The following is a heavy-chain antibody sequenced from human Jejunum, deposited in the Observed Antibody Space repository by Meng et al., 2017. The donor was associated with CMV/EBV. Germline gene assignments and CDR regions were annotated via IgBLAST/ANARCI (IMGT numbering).Heavy chain of an antibody. Sequence: VSGGSINDNKWWTWVRQTPGRRLEWIGEIFRTGTTSINPSLKSRVTISADKSKNHFSLNLSSVTDADTAVYYCVTHDYGSRTSGFGPWGQGTLVTVSS. CDR1: GGSINDNKW. CDR3: VTHDYGSRTSGFGP. J-gene: IGHJ5*02. CDR2: IFRTGTT. D-gene: IGHD3-10*01. V-gene: IGHV4-4*02.